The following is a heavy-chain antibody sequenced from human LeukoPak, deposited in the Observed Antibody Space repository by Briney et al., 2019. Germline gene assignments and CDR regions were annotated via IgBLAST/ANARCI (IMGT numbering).Heavy chain of an antibody. Sequence: GGSLRLSCAASGFTFSSYAMSWVRQAPGKGLEWVSAISSSGRSTYYADSVKGRFTISRDDSRNTLYLQMNSLRAEDTAVYYCVRNSSPPSVTTVYFDYWGQGTLVTVSS. D-gene: IGHD4-17*01. CDR2: ISSSGRST. J-gene: IGHJ4*02. V-gene: IGHV3-23*01. CDR1: GFTFSSYA. CDR3: VRNSSPPSVTTVYFDY.